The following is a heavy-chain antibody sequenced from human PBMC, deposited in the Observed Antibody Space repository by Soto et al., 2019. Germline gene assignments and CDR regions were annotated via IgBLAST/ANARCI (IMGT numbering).Heavy chain of an antibody. D-gene: IGHD3-10*01. Sequence: ASVKVSCKASGYTFTRFDISWVRQAPGQGLEWMGWISGYNGDTNYAEKVQGRVTMTTDTSTSTVYMQLSSLRAEDTAVYFCAKIWFGESLPFDYWGQGILVTVSS. J-gene: IGHJ4*02. CDR3: AKIWFGESLPFDY. CDR2: ISGYNGDT. V-gene: IGHV1-18*01. CDR1: GYTFTRFD.